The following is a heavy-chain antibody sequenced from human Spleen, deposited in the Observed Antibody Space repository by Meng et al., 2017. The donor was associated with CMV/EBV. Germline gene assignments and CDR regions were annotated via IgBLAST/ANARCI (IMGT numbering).Heavy chain of an antibody. Sequence: GESLKISCAASGFTFSSYWMSWVRQAPGKGLEWVSSISSSSSYIYYADSVKGRFTISRDNAKNSLYLQMNSLRAEDTAVYYCARDFHGYYFDYWGQGTLVTVSS. V-gene: IGHV3-21*01. CDR2: ISSSSSYI. J-gene: IGHJ4*02. CDR3: ARDFHGYYFDY. CDR1: GFTFSSYW.